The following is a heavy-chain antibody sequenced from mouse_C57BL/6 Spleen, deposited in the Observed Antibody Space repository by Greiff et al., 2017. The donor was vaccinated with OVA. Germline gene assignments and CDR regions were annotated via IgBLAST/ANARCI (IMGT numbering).Heavy chain of an antibody. J-gene: IGHJ2*01. V-gene: IGHV1-55*01. CDR1: GYTFTSYW. CDR2: IYPGSGST. Sequence: QVQLKQPGAELVKPGASVKMSCKASGYTFTSYWITWVKQRPGQGLEWIGDIYPGSGSTNYNEKFKSKATLTVDTSSSTAYMQLSSLTSEDSAVYYCARSGYYGSSRYYFDYWGQGTTLTVSS. CDR3: ARSGYYGSSRYYFDY. D-gene: IGHD1-1*01.